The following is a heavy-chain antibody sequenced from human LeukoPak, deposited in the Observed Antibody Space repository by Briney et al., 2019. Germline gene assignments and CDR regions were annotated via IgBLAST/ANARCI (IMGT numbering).Heavy chain of an antibody. D-gene: IGHD3-22*01. V-gene: IGHV3-7*04. J-gene: IGHJ1*01. Sequence: PGRSLRLSCAASGFTFSSYWMSWVRQAPGKGLEWVANIKQDGSEKYYVDSVKGRFTISRDNAKNSLYLQMNSLRAEDTAVYYCARDLTVYYYDSSGLEHWGQGTLVTVSS. CDR2: IKQDGSEK. CDR1: GFTFSSYW. CDR3: ARDLTVYYYDSSGLEH.